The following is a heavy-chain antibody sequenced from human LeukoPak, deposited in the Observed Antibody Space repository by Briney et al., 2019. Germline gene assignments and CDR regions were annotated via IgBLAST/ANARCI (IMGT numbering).Heavy chain of an antibody. Sequence: SVKVSCKTSGGTFNNYIISWVRQAPGQGLEWVGTIILILDIANYAQKFQGRVAITADTSTSTAYMELSDLGAEDTAVYFCAREPGGLTTESHWGQGTLVTVSS. J-gene: IGHJ4*02. CDR3: AREPGGLTTESH. V-gene: IGHV1-69*04. CDR2: IILILDIA. CDR1: GGTFNNYI. D-gene: IGHD3-16*01.